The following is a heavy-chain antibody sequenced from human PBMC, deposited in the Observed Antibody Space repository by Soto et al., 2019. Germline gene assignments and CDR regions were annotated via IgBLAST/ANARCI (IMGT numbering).Heavy chain of an antibody. J-gene: IGHJ4*02. CDR1: GGSFSGYY. CDR2: INHSGST. D-gene: IGHD6-13*01. Sequence: QVQLQQWGAGLLKPSETLSLTCAVYGGSFSGYYWSWIRQPPGKGLEWIGEINHSGSTNYNPSLKSRVTISVDTSNNQFSLNLSSVTAAATAVYYCAPIAAAGTLPLGYWGQGTLVTVSS. CDR3: APIAAAGTLPLGY. V-gene: IGHV4-34*01.